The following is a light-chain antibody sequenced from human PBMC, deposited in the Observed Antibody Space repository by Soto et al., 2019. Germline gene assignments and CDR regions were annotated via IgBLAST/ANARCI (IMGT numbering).Light chain of an antibody. J-gene: IGLJ1*01. CDR1: SSDVGGFNS. CDR3: RSYKSTMTNV. Sequence: QSALTQPASVSGSPGQSITISCAGTSSDVGGFNSVSWYQLRPGTAPKLILYDVVDRPSGVSYRFSGSKSGNTASLTISGLQAADEADYFCRSYKSTMTNVFGSGTMVTVL. CDR2: DVV. V-gene: IGLV2-14*03.